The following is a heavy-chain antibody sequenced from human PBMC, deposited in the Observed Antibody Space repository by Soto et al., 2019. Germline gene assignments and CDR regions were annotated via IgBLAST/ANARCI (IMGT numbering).Heavy chain of an antibody. CDR2: IYWDDDK. CDR3: AHRPKGWFGEVSYFWFDP. V-gene: IGHV2-5*02. Sequence: QITLKESGPTLVKPTQTLTLTCTFSGFSLSTSGVGVGWIRQPPGKALEWLALIYWDDDKRYSPSLKSRLTITKYTAKDPGVLTLTNIDPVDTAAYYCAHRPKGWFGEVSYFWFDPWGRGTLVTVAS. J-gene: IGHJ5*02. CDR1: GFSLSTSGVG. D-gene: IGHD3-10*01.